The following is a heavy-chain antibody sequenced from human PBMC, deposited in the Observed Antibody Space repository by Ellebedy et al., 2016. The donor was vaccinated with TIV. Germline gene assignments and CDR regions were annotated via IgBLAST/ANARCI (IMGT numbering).Heavy chain of an antibody. CDR2: IYYSGST. D-gene: IGHD3-10*01. J-gene: IGHJ4*02. V-gene: IGHV4-34*01. CDR1: GGSFSGYY. CDR3: AREGSGRPFDY. Sequence: MPSETLSLTCAVYGGSFSGYYWSWIRQPPGKGLEWIGSIYYSGSTYYNPSLKSRVTISVDTSKNQFSLKLSSVTAADTAVYYCAREGSGRPFDYWGQGTLVTVSS.